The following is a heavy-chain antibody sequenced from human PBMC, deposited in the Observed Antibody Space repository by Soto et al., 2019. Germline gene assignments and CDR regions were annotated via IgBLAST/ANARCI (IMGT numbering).Heavy chain of an antibody. CDR1: GGSISSSSYY. V-gene: IGHV4-39*01. CDR3: ARNRGPMVRGVISNCFDP. Sequence: PSETLSLTCTVSGGSISSSSYYWGWIRQPPGKGLEWIGSIYYSGSTYYNPSLKSRVTISVDTSKNPFSLKLSSVTAADTAVYPCARNRGPMVRGVISNCFDPWGQGTLVTVSS. CDR2: IYYSGST. D-gene: IGHD3-10*01. J-gene: IGHJ5*02.